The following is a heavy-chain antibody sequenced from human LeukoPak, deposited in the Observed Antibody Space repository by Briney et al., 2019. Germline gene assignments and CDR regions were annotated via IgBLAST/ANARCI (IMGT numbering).Heavy chain of an antibody. D-gene: IGHD3-3*01. V-gene: IGHV3-33*01. Sequence: PGGSLRLSCAASGFAFNTYGVHWVRQPPGKGLEWVALIWFDGSKQYYADSVRGRFIISRDNSRNTVYLHMNSLGVEDTAVYYCTRDGRTYFDFWSNYYHAMDVWGQGTTVTVSS. J-gene: IGHJ6*02. CDR2: IWFDGSKQ. CDR3: TRDGRTYFDFWSNYYHAMDV. CDR1: GFAFNTYG.